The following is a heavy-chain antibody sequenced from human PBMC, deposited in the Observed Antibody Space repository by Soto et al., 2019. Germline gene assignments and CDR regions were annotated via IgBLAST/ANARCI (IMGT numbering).Heavy chain of an antibody. CDR1: GGTFSSYA. Sequence: QVQLVQSGAEVKKPGSSVKVSCKAPGGTFSSYAISWVRQAPGQGLEWMGGITPIFGTAKYAQKFQGRVTTTADEPTSTGYMELSSLRSEDTAVYYCARSQGGSSSLDIYYYYYYGMDVWGQGTTVTVSS. V-gene: IGHV1-69*01. CDR2: ITPIFGTA. D-gene: IGHD2-15*01. J-gene: IGHJ6*02. CDR3: ARSQGGSSSLDIYYYYYYGMDV.